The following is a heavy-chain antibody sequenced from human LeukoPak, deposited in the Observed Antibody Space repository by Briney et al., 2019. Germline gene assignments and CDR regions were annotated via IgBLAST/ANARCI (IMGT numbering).Heavy chain of an antibody. Sequence: SGGSLRLSCAASGFTFSSYSMHWVRQAPGKGLEWVSSISSSSSYIYYADSVKGRFTISRDNAKNSLYPQMNSLRAEDTAVYYCAIGGNSGYGFDYWGQGTLVTVSS. CDR3: AIGGNSGYGFDY. CDR1: GFTFSSYS. J-gene: IGHJ4*02. CDR2: ISSSSSYI. D-gene: IGHD4-23*01. V-gene: IGHV3-21*01.